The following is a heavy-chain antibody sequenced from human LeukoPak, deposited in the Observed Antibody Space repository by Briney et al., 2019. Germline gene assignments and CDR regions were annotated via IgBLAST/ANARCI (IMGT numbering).Heavy chain of an antibody. Sequence: ASVKVSCKASGYTFTTYGISWVRQAPGQGLEWVGWISGYSGNTDYAQKFQDRVTMTTDTSTSTAYMALRSLSSDDTAVYYCARDYRGSYYFYWGQGTLVTVSS. V-gene: IGHV1-18*01. CDR3: ARDYRGSYYFY. J-gene: IGHJ4*02. CDR2: ISGYSGNT. CDR1: GYTFTTYG. D-gene: IGHD1-26*01.